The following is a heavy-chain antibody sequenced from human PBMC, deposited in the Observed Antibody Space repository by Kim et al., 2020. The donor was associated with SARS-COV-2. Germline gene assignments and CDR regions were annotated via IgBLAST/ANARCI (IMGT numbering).Heavy chain of an antibody. J-gene: IGHJ4*02. CDR2: VFDSGST. Sequence: SETLSLTCIVSGGSVSSGGYYWSWIRQPPGKGLGWLGYVFDSGSTNYNPSLKSRVTISLDTSKNQFSLRLNSVTTADTAVYYCARGSGNCSGGTCFYFDYWGQGTLVTVSS. CDR1: GGSVSSGGYY. V-gene: IGHV4-61*08. D-gene: IGHD2-15*01. CDR3: ARGSGNCSGGTCFYFDY.